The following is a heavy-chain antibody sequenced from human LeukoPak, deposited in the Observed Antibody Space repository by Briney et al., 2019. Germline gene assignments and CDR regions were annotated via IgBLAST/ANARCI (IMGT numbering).Heavy chain of an antibody. D-gene: IGHD1-26*01. CDR3: ARFKGGTGFDY. CDR2: IASSGKS. V-gene: IGHV4-39*01. CDR1: GGSISTTDFD. Sequence: PSETLSLTCAVSGGSISTTDFDWAWIRQPPGQGLEWIANIASSGKSYYNPYLMSRVTISVDTSKNQFSLDVTSVTAADTGLFYCARFKGGTGFDYWGRGILVFVS. J-gene: IGHJ4*02.